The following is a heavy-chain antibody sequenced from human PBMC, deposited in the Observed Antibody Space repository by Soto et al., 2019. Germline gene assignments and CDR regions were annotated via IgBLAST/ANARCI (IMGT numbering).Heavy chain of an antibody. CDR2: IWYDGSNK. CDR3: ARDDYDSSGYYFVDY. V-gene: IGHV3-33*01. D-gene: IGHD3-22*01. J-gene: IGHJ4*02. Sequence: QVQLVESGGGVVQPGRSLRLSCAASGFTFNCYVMHWVHQAPGKGLEWVAVIWYDGSNKYYADSLKGRFTISRDNSNKTLYPQVNSLRAEDTAVYFCARDDYDSSGYYFVDYWGQGTLVTVSS. CDR1: GFTFNCYV.